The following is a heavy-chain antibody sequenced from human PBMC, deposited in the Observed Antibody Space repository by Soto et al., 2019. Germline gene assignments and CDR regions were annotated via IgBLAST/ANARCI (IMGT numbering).Heavy chain of an antibody. J-gene: IGHJ3*02. CDR3: ARPHPENAFDI. Sequence: GESLKISCKVSGYRFTSYWIGWVRQMPGKGLEWMGIIYPGDSDTRYSPSFQGQVSFSADKSISTAYLQWSSLKASDTAMYYCARPHPENAFDIWGQGTLVTVSS. V-gene: IGHV5-51*01. CDR1: GYRFTSYW. CDR2: IYPGDSDT.